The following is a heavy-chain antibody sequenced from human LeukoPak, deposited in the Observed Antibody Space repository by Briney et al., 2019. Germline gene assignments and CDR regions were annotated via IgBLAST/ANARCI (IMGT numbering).Heavy chain of an antibody. J-gene: IGHJ4*02. V-gene: IGHV3-9*01. CDR3: EKDSSGWYGYFDY. CDR1: GFTFDDHA. D-gene: IGHD6-19*01. Sequence: GGSLRLSCAASGFTFDDHAMHWVRQAPGKGLEWVSGISWNRGSIGYADSVKGRFTISRDNAKNSLYLQMNSLRAEDTALYYCEKDSSGWYGYFDYWGQGTLVTVSS. CDR2: ISWNRGSI.